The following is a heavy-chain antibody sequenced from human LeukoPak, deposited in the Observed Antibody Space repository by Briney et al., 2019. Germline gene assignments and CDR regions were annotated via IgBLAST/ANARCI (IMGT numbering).Heavy chain of an antibody. CDR3: ARDPRGYCSSTSCYYFDY. CDR2: ISSSGSTI. V-gene: IGHV3-11*01. CDR1: GFIFSDYY. D-gene: IGHD2-2*01. J-gene: IGHJ4*02. Sequence: GGSLRLSCAASGFIFSDYYMSWIRQAPGKGLEWVSYISSSGSTINYADSVKGRFTISRDNAKNSLYLQMNSLRAEDTAVYYCARDPRGYCSSTSCYYFDYWGQGTLVTVSS.